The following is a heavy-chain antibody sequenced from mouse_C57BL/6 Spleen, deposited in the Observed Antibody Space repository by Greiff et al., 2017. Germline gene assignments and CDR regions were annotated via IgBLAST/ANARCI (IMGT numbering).Heavy chain of an antibody. D-gene: IGHD2-1*01. CDR1: GFTFSDYY. CDR3: ARKEGEGNYYYAMDY. V-gene: IGHV5-12*01. J-gene: IGHJ4*01. Sequence: DVHLVESGGGLVQPGGSLKLSCAASGFTFSDYYMSWVRQTPEKRLEWVAYISNGGGSTYYPETVKGRFTISRDNAKNTLYLQMSRLKSEETAMYYCARKEGEGNYYYAMDYWGQGTSVTVSS. CDR2: ISNGGGST.